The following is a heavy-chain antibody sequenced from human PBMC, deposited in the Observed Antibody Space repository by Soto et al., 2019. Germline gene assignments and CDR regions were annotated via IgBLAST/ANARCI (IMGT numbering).Heavy chain of an antibody. CDR2: ISSSSSTI. CDR1: GFTFSSYS. J-gene: IGHJ4*02. D-gene: IGHD3-10*01. V-gene: IGHV3-48*01. CDR3: ARDRSGGPIRIGAPDY. Sequence: PGGSLRLSCAASGFTFSSYSMNWVRQATGKGLEWVSYISSSSSTIYYADSVKGRFTISRDNAKNSLYLQMNSLRAEDTAVYYCARDRSGGPIRIGAPDYWGQGTLVTVSS.